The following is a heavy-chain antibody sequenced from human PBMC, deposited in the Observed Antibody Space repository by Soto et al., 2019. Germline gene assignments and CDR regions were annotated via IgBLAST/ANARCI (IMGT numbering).Heavy chain of an antibody. J-gene: IGHJ5*02. D-gene: IGHD3-3*01. Sequence: PSETLSLTCTVSGGSVSTGRYYWSWIRQPPGKGLEWIGYIYYSGSTNYTPSLKSRVTISVDTSKNQFSLNLRSVTAADTAVYYCARASFFGATGWFDPWGQGTRVTVSS. CDR1: GGSVSTGRYY. CDR3: ARASFFGATGWFDP. CDR2: IYYSGST. V-gene: IGHV4-61*01.